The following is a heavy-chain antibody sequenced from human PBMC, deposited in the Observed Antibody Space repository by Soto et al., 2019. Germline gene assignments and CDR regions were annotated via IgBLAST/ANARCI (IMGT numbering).Heavy chain of an antibody. V-gene: IGHV4-30-4*01. CDR1: GGSISSVDYY. J-gene: IGHJ6*02. CDR3: AKESVSITLVGVSGMDV. D-gene: IGHD3-3*01. Sequence: QVQLQESGPGLVKPSQTLSLTCTVSGGSISSVDYYWTWVRQPPAKGLEWIGYIYYSGSTYYNPSLKRRVTISVDTSKNRFSLNLTSVTAADTAVYDCAKESVSITLVGVSGMDVWCRGTTVTVSS. CDR2: IYYSGST.